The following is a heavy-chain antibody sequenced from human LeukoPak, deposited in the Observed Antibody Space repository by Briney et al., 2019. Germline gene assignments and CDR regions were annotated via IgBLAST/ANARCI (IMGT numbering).Heavy chain of an antibody. Sequence: PGGSLRLSCAASGFTFSTYSMNWVRQAPGKGLEWVSYISSSSTPVFYADSVKGRFTLSRDNAKNSVYLQMDSLRHEGTAVYYCSISSSSPYWGQGTLVIVSS. V-gene: IGHV3-48*02. CDR3: SISSSSPY. J-gene: IGHJ4*02. CDR2: ISSSSTPV. D-gene: IGHD6-6*01. CDR1: GFTFSTYS.